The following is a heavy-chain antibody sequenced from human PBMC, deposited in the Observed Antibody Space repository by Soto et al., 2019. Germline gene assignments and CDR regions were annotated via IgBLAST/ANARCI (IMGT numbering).Heavy chain of an antibody. D-gene: IGHD2-21*01. Sequence: QVQLVESGGGVVQPGRSLRLSCAASGFTFSSYAMHWVRQAPGKGLEWVAVISYDGSNKYYADSVKGRFTISRDNSKNTLYLQMNSLRAEETAVYYCARDGRVVDTGMDVWGQGTTVTVSS. V-gene: IGHV3-30-3*01. CDR2: ISYDGSNK. CDR1: GFTFSSYA. J-gene: IGHJ6*02. CDR3: ARDGRVVDTGMDV.